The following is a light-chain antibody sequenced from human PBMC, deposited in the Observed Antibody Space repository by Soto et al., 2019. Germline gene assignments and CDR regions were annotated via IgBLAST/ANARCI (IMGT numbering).Light chain of an antibody. CDR3: LQYYGASWT. CDR1: QSIGSN. CDR2: SAS. Sequence: ETVMTQSPATLSVSPGERATVSCRASQSIGSNLAWYQQRPGQAPRLVIHSASTRATGIPDRFSGSGSGTDFTLTISSLQSEDFASYYCLQYYGASWTFGQGTKVEIE. J-gene: IGKJ1*01. V-gene: IGKV3-15*01.